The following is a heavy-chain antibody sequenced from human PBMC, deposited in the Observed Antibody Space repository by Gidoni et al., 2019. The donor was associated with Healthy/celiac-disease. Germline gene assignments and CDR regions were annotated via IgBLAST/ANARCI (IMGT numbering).Heavy chain of an antibody. D-gene: IGHD3-16*01. CDR1: GFTFDDYA. CDR3: AKDIEERGSYYYYYGMDV. J-gene: IGHJ6*02. CDR2: ISWNSGSI. V-gene: IGHV3-9*01. Sequence: EVQLVESGGGLVQPGRSLRLSCAASGFTFDDYAMHWVRQAPGQGLEWVSGISWNSGSIGYADSVKGRFTISRDNAKNSLYLQMNSLRAEDTALYYCAKDIEERGSYYYYYGMDVWGQGTTVTVSS.